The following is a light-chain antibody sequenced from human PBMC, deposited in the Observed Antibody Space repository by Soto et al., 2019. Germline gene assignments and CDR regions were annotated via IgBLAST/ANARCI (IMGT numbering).Light chain of an antibody. V-gene: IGKV3-11*01. Sequence: EIVLTQSPATLSLSPGERATLSCRASQSVSSYLAWYQQKPGQAPRLLISDASNRATGIPARFSGSGSGTDFTLTISSLETEDFAVYYCQQRSNWPGGTFGQGTKVEIK. CDR3: QQRSNWPGGT. CDR1: QSVSSY. CDR2: DAS. J-gene: IGKJ1*01.